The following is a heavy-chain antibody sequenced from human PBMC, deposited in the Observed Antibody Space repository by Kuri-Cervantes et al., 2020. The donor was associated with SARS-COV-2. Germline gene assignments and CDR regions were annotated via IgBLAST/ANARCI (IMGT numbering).Heavy chain of an antibody. CDR3: ARDLVPAAMLDY. V-gene: IGHV3-33*01. CDR1: GFTFSSYG. J-gene: IGHJ4*02. CDR2: IWYDGSNK. D-gene: IGHD2-2*01. Sequence: LSLTCAASGFTFSSYGMPWVRQAPGKGLEWVAVIWYDGSNKYYADSVKGRFTISRDNSKNTLYLQMNSLRAEDTAVYYCARDLVPAAMLDYWGQGTLVTVSS.